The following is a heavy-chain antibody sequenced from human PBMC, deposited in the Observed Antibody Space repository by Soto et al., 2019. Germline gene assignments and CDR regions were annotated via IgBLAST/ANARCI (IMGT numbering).Heavy chain of an antibody. D-gene: IGHD6-19*01. CDR1: GFTFSSYA. CDR2: ISGTGSST. CDR3: AKAGGIAVPGTQLYY. V-gene: IGHV3-23*01. Sequence: GGSLRLSCAASGFTFSSYAMSWVRQAPGKGLEWVSAISGTGSSTNYADSVEGRFTISRDNSKNTLYLQMSSLRAEDTAVYYCAKAGGIAVPGTQLYYWGQGTLVTVSS. J-gene: IGHJ4*02.